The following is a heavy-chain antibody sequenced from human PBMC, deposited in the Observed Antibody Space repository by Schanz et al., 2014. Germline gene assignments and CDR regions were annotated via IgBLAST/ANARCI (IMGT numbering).Heavy chain of an antibody. Sequence: VQLEQSGAEVKKPGSSVKVSCKASGGTFSSFGINWVRQAPGQGLEWMGWISDYNGKTNYAQKFQDRVIMSTDRSSSTAYLELRSLTSDDSAIYYCARHRFGVFYYGLDVWGQGTTILVSS. J-gene: IGHJ6*02. V-gene: IGHV1-18*01. CDR3: ARHRFGVFYYGLDV. D-gene: IGHD3-10*01. CDR2: ISDYNGKT. CDR1: GGTFSSFG.